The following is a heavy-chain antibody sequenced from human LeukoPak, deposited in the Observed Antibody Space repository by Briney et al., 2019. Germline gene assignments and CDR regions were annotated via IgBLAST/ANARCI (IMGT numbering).Heavy chain of an antibody. V-gene: IGHV3-74*01. CDR3: ARDHSPGWFGP. J-gene: IGHJ5*02. CDR1: GFTFGNYW. D-gene: IGHD4-11*01. CDR2: VHSDGSIT. Sequence: GGSLRLSCAASGFTFGNYWINWVRQAPGKGLMWVSRVHSDGSITNYAESVKGRFTVSRDNAKDTLYLQMSTLRAEDTAVYYCARDHSPGWFGPWGQGTLVAVSS.